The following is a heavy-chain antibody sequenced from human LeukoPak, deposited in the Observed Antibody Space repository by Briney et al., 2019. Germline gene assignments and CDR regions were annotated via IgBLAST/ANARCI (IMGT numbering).Heavy chain of an antibody. CDR3: ARGAGRQSWRVLPNYYYYMDV. Sequence: SETLCLTCAVSGGSISSSNWWSWVRQPPGKGLEWIGEINHSGSTNYNPSLKSRVTISVDTSKNQFSLKLSSVTAADTAVYYCARGAGRQSWRVLPNYYYYMDVWGKGTTVTVSS. CDR1: GGSISSSNW. V-gene: IGHV4-4*02. D-gene: IGHD3-10*01. CDR2: INHSGST. J-gene: IGHJ6*03.